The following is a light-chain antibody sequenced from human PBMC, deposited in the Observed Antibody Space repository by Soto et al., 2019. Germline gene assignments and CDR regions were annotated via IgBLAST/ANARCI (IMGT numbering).Light chain of an antibody. CDR2: EGS. CDR3: CSYAGSSTSYVV. Sequence: QSVLTQPASVSGSPGQSITISCTGTSSDVGSYNLVSWYQQHPGKAPKLMIYEGSKRPSAVSNRFSGSKSGNTASLTLSGLQAEDEADDYCCSYAGSSTSYVVFGGGTKVTVL. V-gene: IGLV2-23*01. J-gene: IGLJ2*01. CDR1: SSDVGSYNL.